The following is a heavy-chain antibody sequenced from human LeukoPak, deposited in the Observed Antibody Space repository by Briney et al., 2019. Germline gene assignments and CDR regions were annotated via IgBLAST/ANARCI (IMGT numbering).Heavy chain of an antibody. J-gene: IGHJ4*02. Sequence: ASVKVSCKASGYTFTSYDINWVRQATGQGLEWMGWMNPNSGNTVYAQKFQGRVTITRNTSISTAYMELSSLRSEDTAVYYCARRITMVRGVISLGYWGQGTLVTVSS. D-gene: IGHD3-10*01. CDR3: ARRITMVRGVISLGY. V-gene: IGHV1-8*03. CDR2: MNPNSGNT. CDR1: GYTFTSYD.